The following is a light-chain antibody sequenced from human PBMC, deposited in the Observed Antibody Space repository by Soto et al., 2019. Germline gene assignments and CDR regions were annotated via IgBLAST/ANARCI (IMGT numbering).Light chain of an antibody. Sequence: QSALTQPPSASGSPGQSVTISCTGTSSDVGGYNYVSWYQQHPGKAPKLMIYEVTKRPSGVPDRFSASMSGNTASLTVSGLQAEDEADYYRSSYAGSNNLVFGTGTKLTVL. CDR1: SSDVGGYNY. J-gene: IGLJ1*01. CDR3: SSYAGSNNLV. V-gene: IGLV2-8*01. CDR2: EVT.